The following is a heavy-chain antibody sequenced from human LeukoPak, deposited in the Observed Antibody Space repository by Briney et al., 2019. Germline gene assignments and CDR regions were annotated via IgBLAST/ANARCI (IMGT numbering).Heavy chain of an antibody. CDR1: GGSVNSHY. D-gene: IGHD3-10*01. Sequence: SETLSLTCTVSGGSVNSHYWSWIRQPPGKGLEWIGYIYYSGGTYYNPSLKSRVTISVDTSKNQFSLKLSSVTAADTAVYYCARDPWGWFGEGGFDYWGQGTLITVSS. CDR3: ARDPWGWFGEGGFDY. V-gene: IGHV4-30-4*01. CDR2: IYYSGGT. J-gene: IGHJ4*02.